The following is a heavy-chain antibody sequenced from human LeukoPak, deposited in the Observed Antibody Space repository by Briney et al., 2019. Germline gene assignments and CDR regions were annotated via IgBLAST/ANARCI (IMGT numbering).Heavy chain of an antibody. D-gene: IGHD2-15*01. CDR2: ISYDGSNK. V-gene: IGHV3-30*04. CDR3: ARAPLAVAATTYFDY. Sequence: GGSLRLSCAASGFTFSSYAMHWVRRAPGKGLEWVAVISYDGSNKYYADSVKGRFTISRDNSKNTLYLQMNSLRAEDTAVYYCARAPLAVAATTYFDYWGQGTLVTVSS. J-gene: IGHJ4*02. CDR1: GFTFSSYA.